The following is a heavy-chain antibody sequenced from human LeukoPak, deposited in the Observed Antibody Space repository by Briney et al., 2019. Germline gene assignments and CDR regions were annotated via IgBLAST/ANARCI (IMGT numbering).Heavy chain of an antibody. Sequence: SETLSLTCTVSGGSISSYYWSWIRQPAGKGLEWIGRIYTSGSTNYNPSLKSRVTMSVDTSKNQFSLKLSSVTAADTAVYYCATSTRYCSSTSCGNWFDPWGQGTLVTVSS. CDR3: ATSTRYCSSTSCGNWFDP. D-gene: IGHD2-2*01. CDR1: GGSISSYY. J-gene: IGHJ5*02. CDR2: IYTSGST. V-gene: IGHV4-4*07.